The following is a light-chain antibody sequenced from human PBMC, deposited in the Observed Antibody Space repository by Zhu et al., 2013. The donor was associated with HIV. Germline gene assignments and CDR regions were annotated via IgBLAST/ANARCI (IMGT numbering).Light chain of an antibody. J-gene: IGKJ3*01. CDR2: GVS. CDR1: QPVSSNY. V-gene: IGKV3-20*01. CDR3: QQYDTSPQVT. Sequence: KVLTQSPDILSVFPGERATLSCRASQPVSSNYLAWYQHKPGQAPRLIMFGVSTRATGVPDRFSGSGSGTHFTLTITRLEPEDLGVYYCQQYDTSPQVTFGPGTRVDIK.